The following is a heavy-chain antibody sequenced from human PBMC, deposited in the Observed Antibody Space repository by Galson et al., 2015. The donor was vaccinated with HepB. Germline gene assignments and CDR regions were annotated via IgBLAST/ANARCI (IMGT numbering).Heavy chain of an antibody. CDR2: IKQDGSEK. Sequence: SLRLSCAASGFTFSSYSMNWVRQAPGKGLEWVANIKQDGSEKYYVDSVKGRFTISRDNAKNSLYLQMNSLRAEDTAVYYCAKYYGDYAGGDYWGQGTLVTVSS. D-gene: IGHD4-17*01. J-gene: IGHJ4*02. V-gene: IGHV3-7*01. CDR3: AKYYGDYAGGDY. CDR1: GFTFSSYS.